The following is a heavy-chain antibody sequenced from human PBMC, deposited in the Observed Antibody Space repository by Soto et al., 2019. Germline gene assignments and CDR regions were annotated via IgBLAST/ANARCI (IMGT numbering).Heavy chain of an antibody. D-gene: IGHD3-3*01. CDR3: AKEGITIFGVVIHYYFDY. CDR2: ISGSGGST. Sequence: PGGSLRLSCAASGFTFSSYAMSWVRQAPGKGLEWVSAISGSGGSTYYADSVKGRFTISRDNSKNTLYLQMNSLRAEDTAVYYCAKEGITIFGVVIHYYFDYWGQGTLVTVSS. CDR1: GFTFSSYA. V-gene: IGHV3-23*01. J-gene: IGHJ4*02.